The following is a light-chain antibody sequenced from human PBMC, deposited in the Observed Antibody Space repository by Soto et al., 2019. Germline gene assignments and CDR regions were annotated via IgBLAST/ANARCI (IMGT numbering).Light chain of an antibody. CDR2: DVI. CDR1: SSDIGAYNY. J-gene: IGLJ2*01. Sequence: QSALTQPASVSGSPGQSITISCTGTSSDIGAYNYVSRYQHHPGKAPKLVIYDVITRPLGVSDHFSGSKSGNTASLTISGLQAEDEADYYCSSYTTSSTRIFGGGTKVTVL. V-gene: IGLV2-14*03. CDR3: SSYTTSSTRI.